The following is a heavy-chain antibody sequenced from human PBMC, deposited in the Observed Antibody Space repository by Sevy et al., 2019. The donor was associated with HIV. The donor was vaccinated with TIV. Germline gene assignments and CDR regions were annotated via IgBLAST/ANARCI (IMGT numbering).Heavy chain of an antibody. J-gene: IGHJ4*02. V-gene: IGHV3-33*01. Sequence: GGSLRLSCAASGFTFSSYGMHWVRQAPGKGLEWVAVIWYDGSNKEYVDSVKGRFTIARDNSKNTLYLQMNSLRAEDTAVYYCAREHIAVAGIGYYFDYWGQGTLVTVSS. CDR1: GFTFSSYG. CDR2: IWYDGSNK. CDR3: AREHIAVAGIGYYFDY. D-gene: IGHD6-19*01.